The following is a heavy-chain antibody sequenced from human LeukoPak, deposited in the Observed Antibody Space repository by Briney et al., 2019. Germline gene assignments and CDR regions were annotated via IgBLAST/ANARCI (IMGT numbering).Heavy chain of an antibody. D-gene: IGHD4-17*01. J-gene: IGHJ6*02. CDR3: AREDPQATVPEGMDV. Sequence: PAHTLALTCSFSGGSISTYYWSWIPHLPGKGLEGSGDIYYTWTTNYNPSLRSRVTISVDTSRNQFSLRLSSVTAADTAVYYCAREDPQATVPEGMDVWGHGTTVIVSS. CDR2: IYYTWTT. V-gene: IGHV4-59*01. CDR1: GGSISTYY.